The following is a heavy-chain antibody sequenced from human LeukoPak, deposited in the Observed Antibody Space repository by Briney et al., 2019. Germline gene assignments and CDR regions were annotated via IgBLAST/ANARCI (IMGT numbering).Heavy chain of an antibody. CDR3: ASRPYCSSTSCLPDY. Sequence: GASVTVSFKASGGTFINYTISWVRQAPGQGVEGMGGIIPIRGIAKYAQKFQGRVTITADKSTSTAYMELTSLRSEDTAVYYCASRPYCSSTSCLPDYCGQGTLVTVSS. CDR1: GGTFINYT. D-gene: IGHD2-2*01. J-gene: IGHJ4*02. V-gene: IGHV1-69*10. CDR2: IIPIRGIA.